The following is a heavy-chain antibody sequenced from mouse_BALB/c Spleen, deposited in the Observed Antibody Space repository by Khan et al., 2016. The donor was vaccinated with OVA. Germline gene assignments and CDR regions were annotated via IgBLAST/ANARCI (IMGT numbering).Heavy chain of an antibody. Sequence: QVQLLQPGAELVKPGASVKLSCKASGYTFTSYYLYWVKQTPGQGLAWIGGINPHNGVTPSPAKFKNKVTLTVDSSSSTAYMQLNSLSSEDSAVYYCARSGYGNPFAYWGQGTLVTVSA. D-gene: IGHD2-1*01. CDR2: INPHNGVT. V-gene: IGHV1-53*01. J-gene: IGHJ3*01. CDR3: ARSGYGNPFAY. CDR1: GYTFTSYY.